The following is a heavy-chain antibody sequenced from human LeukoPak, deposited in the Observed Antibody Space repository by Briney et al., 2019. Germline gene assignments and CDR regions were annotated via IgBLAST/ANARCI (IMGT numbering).Heavy chain of an antibody. CDR1: GXTFSSYS. CDR3: ARDGGFGFLAAFDI. CDR2: ISGSGSVS. J-gene: IGHJ3*02. D-gene: IGHD3-10*01. Sequence: PGGSLRLSCAASGXTFSSYSMNWVRQAPGKGLEWISYISGSGSVSYYEDSVKGRFTISRGNAKNSLYLQMNSLRDEDTALYYCARDGGFGFLAAFDIWGQGTMVTVSS. V-gene: IGHV3-48*02.